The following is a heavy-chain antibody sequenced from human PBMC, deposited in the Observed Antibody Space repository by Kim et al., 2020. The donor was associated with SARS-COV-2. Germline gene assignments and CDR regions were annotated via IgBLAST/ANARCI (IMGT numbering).Heavy chain of an antibody. CDR3: AREEYSSSWYVAFDI. V-gene: IGHV3-30*01. D-gene: IGHD6-13*01. Sequence: DAVKGRFTISRDKSKNTLDLQMNRLRAEDTAVYYWAREEYSSSWYVAFDIWGQGTMVTVSS. J-gene: IGHJ3*02.